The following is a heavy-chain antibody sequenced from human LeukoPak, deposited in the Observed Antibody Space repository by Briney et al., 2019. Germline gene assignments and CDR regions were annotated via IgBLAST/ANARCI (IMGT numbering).Heavy chain of an antibody. CDR2: ISSRSSYI. Sequence: GGSLRLSCAASGFTFSSYNMKWVRQAPGKGLEWVSSISSRSSYIFYADSVKGRFTISRDNAKKSLYLQMNSLRAEDTAVYYCASGVNYFDYWGQGILVTVSS. V-gene: IGHV3-21*01. CDR3: ASGVNYFDY. D-gene: IGHD3-3*01. CDR1: GFTFSSYN. J-gene: IGHJ4*02.